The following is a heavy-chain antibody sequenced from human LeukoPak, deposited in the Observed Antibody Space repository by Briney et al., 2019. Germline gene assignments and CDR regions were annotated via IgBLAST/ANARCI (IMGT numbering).Heavy chain of an antibody. J-gene: IGHJ4*02. CDR1: GFTFSSYS. Sequence: PGGSLRLSCAASGFTFSSYSMNWVRQASGKGLEWVSSISSSSYIYYADSVKGRFTISRDNAKNSLYLQMNSLRAEDTAVYYCARGDVTGTFDYWGQGTLVTVSS. D-gene: IGHD1-20*01. V-gene: IGHV3-21*01. CDR2: ISSSSYI. CDR3: ARGDVTGTFDY.